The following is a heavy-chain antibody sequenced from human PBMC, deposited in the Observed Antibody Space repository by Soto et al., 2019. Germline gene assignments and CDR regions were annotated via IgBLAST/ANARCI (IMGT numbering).Heavy chain of an antibody. D-gene: IGHD4-17*01. CDR2: ISYDGSNK. V-gene: IGHV3-30-3*01. CDR3: ARGGGVYGDLDY. J-gene: IGHJ4*02. Sequence: QVQLVESGGGVVQPGRSLRLSCAASGFTFSSYAMHWVRQAPGKGLEWVAVISYDGSNKYYADSVKGRFTISRDNSKNTVYLQMNSLRAEDTAVYYCARGGGVYGDLDYWGQGTLVTVSS. CDR1: GFTFSSYA.